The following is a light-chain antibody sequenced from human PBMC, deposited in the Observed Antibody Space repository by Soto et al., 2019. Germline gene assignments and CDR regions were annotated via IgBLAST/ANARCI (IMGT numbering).Light chain of an antibody. Sequence: QSVLTQPPSAAGTPGQRVTISCSGSSSNIGSNSVNWYCQFPSSAPKLLLFADNQRPSGVPDRFSGSKSGTSASLAISGLQSEDAADYYCATWDDGMNGVVFGGGTKLTVL. V-gene: IGLV1-44*01. CDR2: ADN. J-gene: IGLJ2*01. CDR1: SSNIGSNS. CDR3: ATWDDGMNGVV.